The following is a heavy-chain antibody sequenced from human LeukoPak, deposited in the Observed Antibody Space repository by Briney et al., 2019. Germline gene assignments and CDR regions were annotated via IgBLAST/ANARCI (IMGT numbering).Heavy chain of an antibody. CDR1: RGTFSSYA. Sequence: SVKVSCKAPRGTFSSYAISWVRQAPGQGLEWMGRIIPIFGTANYAQKFQGRVTITADKSTSTAYMELSSLRSEDTAVYYCARPSDSSGYYWPTGSFDIWGQGTMVTVSS. V-gene: IGHV1-69*06. D-gene: IGHD3-22*01. CDR2: IIPIFGTA. CDR3: ARPSDSSGYYWPTGSFDI. J-gene: IGHJ3*02.